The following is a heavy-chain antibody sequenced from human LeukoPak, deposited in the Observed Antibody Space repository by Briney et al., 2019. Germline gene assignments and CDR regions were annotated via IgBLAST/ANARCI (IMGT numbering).Heavy chain of an antibody. CDR2: ICHSGST. J-gene: IGHJ6*03. CDR3: ARGYSGYDHYYYYYYYMDV. Sequence: PSETLSLTCTVSGYSISSGYYWGWIRQPPGKGLEWIGSICHSGSTYYNPSLKSRVTMSVDTSKNQFSLKLSSVTAADTAVYYCARGYSGYDHYYYYYYYMDVWGKGTTVTVSS. V-gene: IGHV4-38-2*02. CDR1: GYSISSGYY. D-gene: IGHD5-12*01.